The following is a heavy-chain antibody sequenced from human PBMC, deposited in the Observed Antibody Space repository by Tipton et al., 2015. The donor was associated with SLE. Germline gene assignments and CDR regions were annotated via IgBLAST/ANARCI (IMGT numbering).Heavy chain of an antibody. Sequence: SLRLSCAASGFTFSSYAMHWVRQAPGKGLEWVAIISYDGSKKHCADSVKGRFTISRDNSKNTLYLQMNSLRAEDTAVYYCARDEYSSSPRYFDLWGQGTMVTVSS. CDR3: ARDEYSSSPRYFDL. J-gene: IGHJ3*01. V-gene: IGHV3-30*04. CDR1: GFTFSSYA. D-gene: IGHD6-6*01. CDR2: ISYDGSKK.